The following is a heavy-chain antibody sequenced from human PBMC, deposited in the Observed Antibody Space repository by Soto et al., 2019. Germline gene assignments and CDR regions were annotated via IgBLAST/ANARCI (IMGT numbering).Heavy chain of an antibody. CDR3: AMRDASGKEGVSGVDV. V-gene: IGHV3-33*01. CDR2: IWYDGSEK. D-gene: IGHD3-10*01. Sequence: QEQLVESGGGVVQPGTSLRLSCAASGFPFSSYGMHWGRQAPGKGLEWVTVIWYDGSEKRYADSVTGRFTISRDNSKNTVLLQMNSLRVEDTALYYCAMRDASGKEGVSGVDVWGQGTTVIVPS. CDR1: GFPFSSYG. J-gene: IGHJ6*02.